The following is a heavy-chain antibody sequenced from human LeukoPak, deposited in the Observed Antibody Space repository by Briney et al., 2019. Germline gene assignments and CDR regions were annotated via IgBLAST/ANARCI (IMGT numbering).Heavy chain of an antibody. Sequence: SETLSPTCTVSGGSISSYYWSWIRQPPGKGLEWIGYIYYSGSTNYNPSLKSRVTISVDTSKNQFSLKLSSVTAADTAVYYCARGVYDSSGYYSLLRRHFDYWGQGTLVTVSS. V-gene: IGHV4-59*01. D-gene: IGHD3-22*01. J-gene: IGHJ4*02. CDR1: GGSISSYY. CDR3: ARGVYDSSGYYSLLRRHFDY. CDR2: IYYSGST.